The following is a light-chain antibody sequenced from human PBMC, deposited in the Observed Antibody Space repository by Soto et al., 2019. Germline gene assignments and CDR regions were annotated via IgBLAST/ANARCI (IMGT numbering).Light chain of an antibody. CDR3: QSYDSSLSAWKV. Sequence: QVVVTQPPSVSGAPGQRVSISCTGTNCNIGAGYDVNWYQLLPGTAPKLLIYANINRPSGVPDRFSGSKSGASAFLVITGLQAEDEADYYCQSYDSSLSAWKVFGGGTKLTVL. CDR2: ANI. CDR1: NCNIGAGYD. J-gene: IGLJ3*02. V-gene: IGLV1-40*03.